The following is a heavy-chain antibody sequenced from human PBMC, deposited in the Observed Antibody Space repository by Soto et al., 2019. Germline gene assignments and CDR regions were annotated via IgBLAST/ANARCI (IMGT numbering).Heavy chain of an antibody. D-gene: IGHD6-13*01. CDR1: GFTFSGSS. V-gene: IGHV3-73*02. J-gene: IGHJ4*02. CDR3: SRRGDSIAPGVDY. CDR2: VTAKFHNYAT. Sequence: EVQLVESGGGLVQPGGSLKLSCAASGFTFSGSSIHWVRQASGKGLEWVGRVTAKFHNYATAYAASVKGRFTISRDDSKNMAYLRMNSLRTEDTAVYYCSRRGDSIAPGVDYWGQGTLVTVSS.